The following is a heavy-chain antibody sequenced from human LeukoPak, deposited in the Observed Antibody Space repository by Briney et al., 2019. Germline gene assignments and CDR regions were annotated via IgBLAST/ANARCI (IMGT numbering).Heavy chain of an antibody. D-gene: IGHD6-6*01. V-gene: IGHV3-7*01. J-gene: IGHJ4*02. Sequence: GGSLRLSCAASGFTFSSYWMNWARQAPGKGLEWVASINHNGNVNYYVDSVKGRFTISRDNAKNSLYLQMNSLRAEDTAVYYCARQPPSIAARMFDYWGQGTLVTVSS. CDR3: ARQPPSIAARMFDY. CDR2: INHNGNVN. CDR1: GFTFSSYW.